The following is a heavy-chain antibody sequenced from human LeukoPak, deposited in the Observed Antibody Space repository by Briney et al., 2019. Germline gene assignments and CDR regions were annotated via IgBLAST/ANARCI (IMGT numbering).Heavy chain of an antibody. D-gene: IGHD2-15*01. CDR2: IIPILGIA. J-gene: IGHJ1*01. CDR3: AVAATPVLNPSAEYFQH. V-gene: IGHV1-69*02. CDR1: GGTFSSYT. Sequence: GASVKVSCKASGGTFSSYTISWVRQAPGQGLEWVGRIIPILGIANYAQKFQGRVTITADKSTSTAYMELSSLRSEDTAVYYCAVAATPVLNPSAEYFQHWGQGTLVTVSS.